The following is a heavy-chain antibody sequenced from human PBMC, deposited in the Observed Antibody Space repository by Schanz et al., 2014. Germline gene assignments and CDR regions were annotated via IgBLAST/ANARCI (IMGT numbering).Heavy chain of an antibody. CDR2: ISGSGGST. J-gene: IGHJ4*02. CDR1: GFTFSSYA. V-gene: IGHV3-23*01. D-gene: IGHD6-25*01. CDR3: AKVRYSSGWRGDEFDE. Sequence: EVQLLESGGGLVQPGGSLRLSCAASGFTFSSYAMSWVRQAPGQGLEWVSAISGSGGSTYYADSVKGRFTISRDNTKNTQYLQMSSLRADDTAVYCWAKVRYSSGWRGDEFDEWGQGTLVTVSP.